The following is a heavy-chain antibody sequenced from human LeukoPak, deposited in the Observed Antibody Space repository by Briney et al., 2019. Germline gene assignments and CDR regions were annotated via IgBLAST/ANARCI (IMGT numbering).Heavy chain of an antibody. J-gene: IGHJ4*02. D-gene: IGHD4-11*01. CDR3: ARDRIPTVTTSWGYGY. CDR1: GYTFTSYG. Sequence: ASVKVSCKASGYTFTSYGISWVRQAPGQGLEWMGWISAYNGNTNYAQKLQDRVTMTTDTSTSTAYMELRSLRSDDTAVYYCARDRIPTVTTSWGYGYWGQGTLVTVSS. CDR2: ISAYNGNT. V-gene: IGHV1-18*01.